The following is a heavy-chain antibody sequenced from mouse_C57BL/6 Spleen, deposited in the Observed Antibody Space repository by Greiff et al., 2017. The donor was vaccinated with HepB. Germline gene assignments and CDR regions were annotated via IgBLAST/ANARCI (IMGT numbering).Heavy chain of an antibody. V-gene: IGHV14-4*01. J-gene: IGHJ3*01. CDR3: TTDYYGSSH. CDR2: IDPENGDT. Sequence: EVKLVESGAELVRPGASVKLSCTASGFNIKDDYMHWVKQRPEQGLEWIGWIDPENGDTEYASKFQGKATITADTSSNTAYLQLSSLTSEDTAVYYCTTDYYGSSHWGQGTLVTVSA. CDR1: GFNIKDDY. D-gene: IGHD1-1*01.